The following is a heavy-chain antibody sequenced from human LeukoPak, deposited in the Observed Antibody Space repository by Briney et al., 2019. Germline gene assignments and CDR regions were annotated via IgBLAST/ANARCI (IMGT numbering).Heavy chain of an antibody. D-gene: IGHD3-22*01. J-gene: IGHJ6*02. V-gene: IGHV1-18*01. Sequence: GASVKVSFKASGYTFTSYGICWVRQAPGQGREWMGWISAYNGNTNYAQKLQGRVTMTTDTSTSTAYMELRSLRSDDTAVYYCARDAYYDSSGSYYYGMDVWGQGTTVTVSS. CDR3: ARDAYYDSSGSYYYGMDV. CDR2: ISAYNGNT. CDR1: GYTFTSYG.